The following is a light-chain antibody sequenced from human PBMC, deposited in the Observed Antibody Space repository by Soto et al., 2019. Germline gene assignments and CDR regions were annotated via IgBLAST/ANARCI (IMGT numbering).Light chain of an antibody. J-gene: IGKJ2*01. CDR3: QQFYYYPHT. V-gene: IGKV1-27*01. CDR2: AAS. CDR1: QDISNY. Sequence: DIQMTQSPSSLSASVGDRVTITCRASQDISNYLAWYQQKPGKVPKLLIYAASTLQSGVPSRFSGSGSGTDYTLTISSLQPEDVATYYCQQFYYYPHTFGQGTKLEVK.